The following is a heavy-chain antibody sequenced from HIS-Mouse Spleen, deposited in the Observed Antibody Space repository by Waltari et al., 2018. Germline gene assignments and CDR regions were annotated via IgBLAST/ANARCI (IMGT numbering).Heavy chain of an antibody. J-gene: IGHJ6*02. D-gene: IGHD1-26*01. CDR3: ARGESGSYYYYYYYGMDV. CDR1: GYSISSAYS. Sequence: QVQLQESGPGLVKPSETLSLTCTVSGYSISSAYSWGCILQPPGKGLEWLGSIYHSASTYYNPSLKSRVTISVDTSKNQFSLKLSSVTAADTAVYYCARGESGSYYYYYYYGMDVWGQGTTVTVSS. CDR2: IYHSAST. V-gene: IGHV4-38-2*02.